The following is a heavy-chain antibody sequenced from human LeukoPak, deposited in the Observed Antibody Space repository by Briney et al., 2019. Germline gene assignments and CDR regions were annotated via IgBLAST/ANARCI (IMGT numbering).Heavy chain of an antibody. J-gene: IGHJ4*02. CDR3: ARGRIAAAGTPDY. CDR2: IIPIFGTA. D-gene: IGHD6-13*01. Sequence: GASVKVSCKASGGTFSSYAISWVRQAPGQGLEWMGGIIPIFGTANYAQKFQGRVTITTDESTSTAYMELSSLRSDDTAVYYCARGRIAAAGTPDYWGQGTLVTVSS. CDR1: GGTFSSYA. V-gene: IGHV1-69*05.